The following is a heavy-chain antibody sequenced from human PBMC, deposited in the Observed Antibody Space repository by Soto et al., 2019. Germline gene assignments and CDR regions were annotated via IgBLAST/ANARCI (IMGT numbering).Heavy chain of an antibody. D-gene: IGHD3-9*01. CDR1: GGSFSSFY. CDR3: ARLNYDILTGYDY. V-gene: IGHV4-59*08. CDR2: VYYSGTT. Sequence: SETLSLTCTVSGGSFSSFYWSWIRQPPGKGLEWIGYVYYSGTTNYNPSLKSRVTISVDTSKNQFSLKLSSVTAADTAVYYCARLNYDILTGYDYWGQGTLVTVS. J-gene: IGHJ4*02.